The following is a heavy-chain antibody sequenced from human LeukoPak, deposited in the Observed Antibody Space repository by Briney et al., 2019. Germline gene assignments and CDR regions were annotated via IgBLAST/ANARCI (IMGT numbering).Heavy chain of an antibody. CDR3: ARVNDHPVVAIDC. CDR1: GGSFSGYY. CDR2: INHSGST. Sequence: SETLSLTCAVYGGSFSGYYWSWIRQPPGKGLEWIGEINHSGSTNYNPSLKSRVTISVDTSKNQFSLKLSSVTAADTAVYYCARVNDHPVVAIDCWGQGTLVTVSS. D-gene: IGHD3-22*01. J-gene: IGHJ4*02. V-gene: IGHV4-34*01.